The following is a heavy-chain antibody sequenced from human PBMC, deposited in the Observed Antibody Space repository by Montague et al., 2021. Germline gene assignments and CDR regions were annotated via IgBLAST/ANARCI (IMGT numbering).Heavy chain of an antibody. CDR2: IKSDGLIA. D-gene: IGHD3-16*01. V-gene: IGHV3-74*01. CDR1: GFPFRSYW. CDR3: ARGGLRNYYYYMDV. J-gene: IGHJ6*03. Sequence: YRSLSCAASGFPFRSYWMHWVRQAPGKGLVWVSRIKSDGLIAIYADSVKGRFTISRDNAKDTLHLQMNSLRAEDTATYYCARGGLRNYYYYMDVWGKGTTVTVSS.